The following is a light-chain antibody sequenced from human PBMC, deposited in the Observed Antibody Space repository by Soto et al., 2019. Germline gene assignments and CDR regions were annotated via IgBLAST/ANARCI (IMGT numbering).Light chain of an antibody. CDR2: GAS. Sequence: ETVMTQSPATLSVSPGGRATLSCRASQSISDTLAWYQQKPGQAPRLLIHGASTRATGFPARFSGSGSGTDFTLTISSLQSEDFAICYCQQYNNWPWTFGQGTKVEIK. V-gene: IGKV3-15*01. CDR3: QQYNNWPWT. J-gene: IGKJ1*01. CDR1: QSISDT.